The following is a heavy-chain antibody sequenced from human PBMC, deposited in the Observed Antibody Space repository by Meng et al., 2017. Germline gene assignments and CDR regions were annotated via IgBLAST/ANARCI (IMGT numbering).Heavy chain of an antibody. CDR3: ASSRGGPRLDYFHN. CDR1: GFPFNRYA. J-gene: IGHJ4*02. CDR2: IAANGDKT. D-gene: IGHD6-19*01. V-gene: IGHV3-23*04. Sequence: GQVVGSGGDLVQPGGSLSPSCSASGFPFNRYAMTWVRQAPGKGLQWVSTIAANGDKTYYADSVKGRFTISRDNSKNTLYVQMNSLRAEDTAIYYCASSRGGPRLDYFHNWGQGTLVTVSS.